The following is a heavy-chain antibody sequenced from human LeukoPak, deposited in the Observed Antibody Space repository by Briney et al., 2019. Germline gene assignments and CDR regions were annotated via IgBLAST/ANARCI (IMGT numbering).Heavy chain of an antibody. CDR3: ARDRELPYSSGLVLGYYYYYGMDV. J-gene: IGHJ6*02. CDR2: INPSGGST. D-gene: IGHD6-19*01. Sequence: GASVKVSCKASGYTFTSYYMHWVRQAPGQGLEWMGIINPSGGSTSYAQKFQGRVTMTRDTSMSTVYMELSSLRSEDTAVYYCARDRELPYSSGLVLGYYYYYGMDVWGQGTTVTVSS. V-gene: IGHV1-46*01. CDR1: GYTFTSYY.